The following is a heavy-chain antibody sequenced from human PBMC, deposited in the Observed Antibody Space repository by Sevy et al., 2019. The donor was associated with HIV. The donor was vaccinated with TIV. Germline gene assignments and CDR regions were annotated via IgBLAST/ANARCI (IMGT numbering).Heavy chain of an antibody. V-gene: IGHV1-69*13. D-gene: IGHD2-15*01. J-gene: IGHJ3*02. CDR1: GGTFSSYA. CDR2: IIPIFGTA. CDR3: ARDNTLQDIVVVVAASPYAFDI. Sequence: ASVKVSCKASGGTFSSYAISWVRQAPGQGLEWMGRIIPIFGTANYAQKFQGRVTITADESTSTAYMELSSLRSEDTAVYYCARDNTLQDIVVVVAASPYAFDIWGQGTMVTVSS.